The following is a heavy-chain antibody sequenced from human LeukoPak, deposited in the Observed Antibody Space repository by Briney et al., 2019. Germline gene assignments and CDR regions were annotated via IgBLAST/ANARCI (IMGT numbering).Heavy chain of an antibody. CDR2: IYYSGST. D-gene: IGHD3-10*01. J-gene: IGHJ4*02. CDR1: GDSIISYY. CDR3: ARLSPSSGCEGY. Sequence: SETLSLTCTVSGDSIISYYWSWIRQPPGKGLEWIGYIYYSGSTKYNPSLESRVTISVDTSKNQFSLKLTSVNAADTAMYYCARLSPSSGCEGYWGQGTLVTVSS. V-gene: IGHV4-59*01.